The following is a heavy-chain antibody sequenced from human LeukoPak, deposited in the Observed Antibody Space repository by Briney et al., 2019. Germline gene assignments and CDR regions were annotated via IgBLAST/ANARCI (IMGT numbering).Heavy chain of an antibody. CDR2: IYYSGST. V-gene: IGHV4-59*01. J-gene: IGHJ4*02. D-gene: IGHD3-22*01. Sequence: KPSETLSLTCTVSGGSISSYYWSWIRQPPGKGLEWIGYIYYSGSTNYNPSLKSRVTISVDTSKNQFSLKLSSVTAADTAVYYCARDYGSSAPGGYWGQGTLVTVSS. CDR3: ARDYGSSAPGGY. CDR1: GGSISSYY.